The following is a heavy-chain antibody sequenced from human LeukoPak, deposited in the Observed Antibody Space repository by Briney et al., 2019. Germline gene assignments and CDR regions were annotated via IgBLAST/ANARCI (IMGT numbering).Heavy chain of an antibody. J-gene: IGHJ4*02. D-gene: IGHD4-17*01. CDR1: GGSISSYY. Sequence: PSETLSLTCTVSGGSISSYYWSWIRQPPGKGPEWIGYIYYSGSTNYNPSLKSRVTISVDTSKNQFSLKLSSVTAADTAVYYCARMGRGYGDYDFDYWGQGTLVTVSS. CDR3: ARMGRGYGDYDFDY. CDR2: IYYSGST. V-gene: IGHV4-59*01.